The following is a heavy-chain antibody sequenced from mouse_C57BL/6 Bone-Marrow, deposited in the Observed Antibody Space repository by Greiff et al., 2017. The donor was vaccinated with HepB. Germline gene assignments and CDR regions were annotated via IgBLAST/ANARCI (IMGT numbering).Heavy chain of an antibody. CDR3: ASPLSRITTVVAKDYFDY. J-gene: IGHJ2*01. Sequence: QVQLQQPGAELVRPGTSVKLSCKASGYTFTSYWMHWVKQRPGQGLEWIGVIDPSDSYTNYNQKFKGKATLTVDTSSSTAYMQLSSLTSEDSAVYYGASPLSRITTVVAKDYFDYWGQGTTRTVSS. CDR1: GYTFTSYW. V-gene: IGHV1-59*01. D-gene: IGHD1-1*01. CDR2: IDPSDSYT.